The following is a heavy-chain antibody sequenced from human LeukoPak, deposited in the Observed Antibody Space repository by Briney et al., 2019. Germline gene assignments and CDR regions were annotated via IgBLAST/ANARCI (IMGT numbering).Heavy chain of an antibody. J-gene: IGHJ3*02. CDR3: ARGSHYYDSSGYSDSAFDI. V-gene: IGHV4-31*03. Sequence: SQTLSLTCTVSGGSISSGGYYWSWIRQHPGKGLEWIGYIYYSGSTYYNPPLKSRVTISVDTSKNQFSLKLSSVTAADTAVYYCARGSHYYDSSGYSDSAFDIWGQGTMVTVSS. CDR2: IYYSGST. D-gene: IGHD3-22*01. CDR1: GGSISSGGYY.